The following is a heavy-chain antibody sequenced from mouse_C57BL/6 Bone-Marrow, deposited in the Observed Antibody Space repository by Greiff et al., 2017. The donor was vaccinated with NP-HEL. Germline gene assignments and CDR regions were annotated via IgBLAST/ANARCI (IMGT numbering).Heavy chain of an antibody. V-gene: IGHV1-64*01. CDR2: IHPNSGST. CDR1: GYTFTSYW. CDR3: ANIYYYGSSPYYAMDY. J-gene: IGHJ4*01. Sequence: VQLQQPGAELVKPGASVKLSCKASGYTFTSYWMHWVKQRPGQGLEWIGMIHPNSGSTNYNEKFKSKATLTVDKSSSTAYMQLSSLTSEDSAVYYCANIYYYGSSPYYAMDYWGQGTSVTVSS. D-gene: IGHD1-1*01.